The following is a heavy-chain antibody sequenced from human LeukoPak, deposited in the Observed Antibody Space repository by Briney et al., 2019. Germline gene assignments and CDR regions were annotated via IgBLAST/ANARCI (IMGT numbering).Heavy chain of an antibody. CDR2: ISSGFGSDI. V-gene: IGHV3-21*06. D-gene: IGHD1-1*01. CDR3: ARGVGTVDSFEV. Sequence: GGSLRLSCTGSGLMFSSYSLNWVRQAPGKGPEWVSTISSGFGSDIFYADSVRGRFTVSRDDAQNSAFLEMNSLRVDDTAVYFCARGVGTVDSFEVWGQGTKVTVSS. J-gene: IGHJ3*01. CDR1: GLMFSSYS.